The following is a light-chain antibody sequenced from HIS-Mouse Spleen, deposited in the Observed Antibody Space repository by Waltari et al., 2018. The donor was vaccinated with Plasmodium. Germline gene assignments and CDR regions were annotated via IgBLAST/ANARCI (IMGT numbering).Light chain of an antibody. Sequence: EIVMTQSPATLSVSPGERATLSCRARQSVSSNLAWYQQNPGQAPRLLIYGASTRATGIPARFIGSGSGTEFTLTISSLQSEDFAVYYCQQYNNWSFTFGPGTKVDIK. CDR3: QQYNNWSFT. V-gene: IGKV3-15*01. CDR2: GAS. CDR1: QSVSSN. J-gene: IGKJ3*01.